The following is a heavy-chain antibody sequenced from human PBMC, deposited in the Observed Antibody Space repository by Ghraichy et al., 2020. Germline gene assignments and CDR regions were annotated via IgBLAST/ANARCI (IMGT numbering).Heavy chain of an antibody. D-gene: IGHD1-1*01. V-gene: IGHV1-2*04. J-gene: IGHJ5*02. CDR3: ARSPYNWNDKWFDP. CDR2: INPNSGGT. Sequence: ASVNVSCKASGYTFTGYYMHWVRQAPGQGLEWMGWINPNSGGTNYAQKFQGWVTMTRDTSISTAYMELSRLRSDDTAVYYCARSPYNWNDKWFDPWGQGTLVTVSS. CDR1: GYTFTGYY.